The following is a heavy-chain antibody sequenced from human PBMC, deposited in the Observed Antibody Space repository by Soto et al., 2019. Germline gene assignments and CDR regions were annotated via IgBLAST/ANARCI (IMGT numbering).Heavy chain of an antibody. Sequence: GGSLRLSCAASGFTFSSYAMSWVRQAPGKGLEWVSAISGSGGGTYYADSVKGRFTISRDNSKNTLYLQMNSLRAEDTAVYYCAKDIRQGRSPDWFDPWGQGTLVTVSS. CDR3: AKDIRQGRSPDWFDP. D-gene: IGHD3-3*02. V-gene: IGHV3-23*01. J-gene: IGHJ5*02. CDR1: GFTFSSYA. CDR2: ISGSGGGT.